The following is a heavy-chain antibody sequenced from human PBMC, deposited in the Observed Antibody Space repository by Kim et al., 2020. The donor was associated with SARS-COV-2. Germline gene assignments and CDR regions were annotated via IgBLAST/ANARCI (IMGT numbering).Heavy chain of an antibody. Sequence: PSLQSRLSISIDTSKNQFSLKLDSVTAADTAVYYCARHGTAGVWYPLFDPWGQGTLVTVSS. V-gene: IGHV4-59*08. CDR3: ARHGTAGVWYPLFDP. D-gene: IGHD6-13*01. J-gene: IGHJ5*02.